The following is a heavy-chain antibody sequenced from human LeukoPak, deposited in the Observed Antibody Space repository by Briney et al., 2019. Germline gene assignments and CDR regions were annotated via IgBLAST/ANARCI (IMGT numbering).Heavy chain of an antibody. V-gene: IGHV3-74*01. CDR2: INSDGSST. J-gene: IGHJ3*02. CDR1: GFTFSSYA. Sequence: GGSLRLSCAASGFTFSSYAMSCVRQAPGKGLVWVSRINSDGSSTSYADSVKGRFTISRDSAKNTLYLQMNSLRAEDTAVYYCVRDGYSYGFMLAFDIWGLGTRVTVSS. D-gene: IGHD5-18*01. CDR3: VRDGYSYGFMLAFDI.